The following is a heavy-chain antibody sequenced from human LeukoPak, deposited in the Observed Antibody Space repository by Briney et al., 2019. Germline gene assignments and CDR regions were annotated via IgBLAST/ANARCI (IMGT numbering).Heavy chain of an antibody. Sequence: SETLSLTCAVYGGSFSGYYWSWIRQPPGKGLEWIGEINHSGSTNYNPSLKSRVTISVDTSKNQFSLKLSSVTAADTAVYYCARGWRRYDILTGYYKGYFDYWGQGTLVTVSS. J-gene: IGHJ4*02. CDR2: INHSGST. D-gene: IGHD3-9*01. CDR1: GGSFSGYY. CDR3: ARGWRRYDILTGYYKGYFDY. V-gene: IGHV4-34*01.